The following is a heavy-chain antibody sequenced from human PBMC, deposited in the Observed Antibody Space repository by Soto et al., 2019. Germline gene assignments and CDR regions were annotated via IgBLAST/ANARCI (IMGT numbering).Heavy chain of an antibody. J-gene: IGHJ4*02. V-gene: IGHV3-23*01. CDR2: ITGSDGRT. CDR1: GFTFATYT. D-gene: IGHD5-12*01. CDR3: AKHSAATIRLGFDY. Sequence: EVQLLESGGGLVQPGGSLRLSCAASGFTFATYTMSRVRQTPGKGLEWVSAITGSDGRTYYADFVKGRFTISRDNSKNTLYLQMNSLGAEDTAVYYCAKHSAATIRLGFDYWGQGTLVTVSS.